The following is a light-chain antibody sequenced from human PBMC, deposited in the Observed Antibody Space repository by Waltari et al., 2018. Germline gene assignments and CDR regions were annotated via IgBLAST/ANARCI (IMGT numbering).Light chain of an antibody. J-gene: IGKJ2*01. CDR2: DAA. Sequence: DIQMPQSPSSLSASVGDRVTITCQASRDISNNLNWYQQKPGRAPNLLIYDAAKLETGVPSRFSGSGSGTHFTFTISNLQPEDIATYYCQRHDNLSYTFGQGTKLVIK. V-gene: IGKV1-33*01. CDR1: RDISNN. CDR3: QRHDNLSYT.